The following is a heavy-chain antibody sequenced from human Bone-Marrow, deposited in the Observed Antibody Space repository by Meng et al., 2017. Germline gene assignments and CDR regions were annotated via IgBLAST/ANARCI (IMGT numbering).Heavy chain of an antibody. CDR3: ARDSGEGVGY. D-gene: IGHD2-21*01. CDR1: GGSISSGGYY. V-gene: IGHV4-31*03. CDR2: IYYSGSN. Sequence: QLQLQESGPGLVKPSQTLSLTFTVSGGSISSGGYYWSWIRQHPGKGLEWIGYIYYSGSNYYNPSLKSRVTISVDTSKNQFSLKLRSVTAADTAVYYCARDSGEGVGYWGQGTLVTVSS. J-gene: IGHJ4*02.